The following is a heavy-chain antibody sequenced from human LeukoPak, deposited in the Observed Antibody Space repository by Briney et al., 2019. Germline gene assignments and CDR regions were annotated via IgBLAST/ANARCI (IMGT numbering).Heavy chain of an antibody. CDR3: ARPYSSWYYYFDY. CDR2: IYYSGST. Sequence: SETLSLTCTVSGGSISSSSYYWGWIRQPPGKGLEWIGSIYYSGSTYYNPSLKSRVTISVDTSKNQFSLKLSSVTAAGTAVYYCARPYSSWYYYFDYWGQGTLVTVSS. CDR1: GGSISSSSYY. V-gene: IGHV4-39*01. J-gene: IGHJ4*02. D-gene: IGHD6-13*01.